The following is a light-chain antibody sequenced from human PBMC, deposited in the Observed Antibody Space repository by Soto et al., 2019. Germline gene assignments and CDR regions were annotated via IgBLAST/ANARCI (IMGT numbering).Light chain of an antibody. Sequence: DIVMTQSPDSLAVSLGERATINCKSSQSVLYSSDNNNYLAWYQQKPGQPPKLLIYWASTRESGVPDRFSGSGSGTDFTLIISSLQAEDVAVYYCQQYYNTPLAFGGGTKVDSK. V-gene: IGKV4-1*01. J-gene: IGKJ4*01. CDR3: QQYYNTPLA. CDR1: QSVLYSSDNNNY. CDR2: WAS.